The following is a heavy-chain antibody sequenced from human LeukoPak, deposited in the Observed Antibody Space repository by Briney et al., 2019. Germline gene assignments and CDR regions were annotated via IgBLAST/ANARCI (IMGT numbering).Heavy chain of an antibody. D-gene: IGHD2-8*01. CDR3: AKDSWSRNGIYDPFDI. CDR1: GGSISSYY. Sequence: ETLSLTCTVSGGSISSYYWSWVRQAPGKGLEWVSVVGGDDAAYYTDSVKGRFTISRDNSKNTLSLQMNSLRLEDTAVYYCAKDSWSRNGIYDPFDIWGQGTMVTVSS. J-gene: IGHJ3*02. V-gene: IGHV3-53*01. CDR2: VGGDDAA.